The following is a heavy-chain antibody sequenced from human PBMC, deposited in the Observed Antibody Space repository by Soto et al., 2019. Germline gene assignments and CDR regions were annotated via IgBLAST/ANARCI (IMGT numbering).Heavy chain of an antibody. Sequence: HGGSLRLSCAASGFSFSSDSMNWVRQAPGKGLEWVSSISSSSSYIYYADSVKGRFTISRDNAKNSLYLQMNSLRAEDTAVYYCARDYCSSTSCYYPWGQGALVTVS. V-gene: IGHV3-21*01. D-gene: IGHD2-2*01. CDR1: GFSFSSDS. CDR3: ARDYCSSTSCYYP. J-gene: IGHJ5*02. CDR2: ISSSSSYI.